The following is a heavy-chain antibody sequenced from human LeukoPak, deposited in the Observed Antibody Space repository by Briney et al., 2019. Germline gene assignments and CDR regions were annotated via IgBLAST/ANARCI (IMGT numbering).Heavy chain of an antibody. CDR2: IIPIFGAA. CDR1: GYTFTSYD. D-gene: IGHD3-10*01. CDR3: ARSSVASGRGYFDY. J-gene: IGHJ4*02. V-gene: IGHV1-69*13. Sequence: SVKVSCKASGYTFTSYDINWVRQAPGQGLEWMGGIIPIFGAANYAQKFQGRVTITADESTSTAYMELSSLRSEDTAMYYCARSSVASGRGYFDYWGQGILVTVSS.